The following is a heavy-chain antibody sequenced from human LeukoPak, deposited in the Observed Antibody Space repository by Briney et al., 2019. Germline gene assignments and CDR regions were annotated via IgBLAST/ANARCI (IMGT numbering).Heavy chain of an antibody. CDR2: IKQDGSEK. J-gene: IGHJ5*02. D-gene: IGHD5-12*01. CDR3: ARDNSGYDLNWFDP. V-gene: IGHV3-7*01. CDR1: GFTFSSYW. Sequence: GGSLRLSCAASGFTFSSYWMSWVRQAPGKGLEWVANIKQDGSEKYYVDSVKGRFTISRDNAKNSLYLQMNSLRAEDTAVYYCARDNSGYDLNWFDPWGQGILVTVSS.